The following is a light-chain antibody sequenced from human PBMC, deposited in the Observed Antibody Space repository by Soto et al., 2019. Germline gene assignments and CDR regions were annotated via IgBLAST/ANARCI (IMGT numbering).Light chain of an antibody. CDR3: QQYGSSSWT. J-gene: IGKJ1*01. CDR2: GAS. Sequence: IVLTQSPGTLSLSPGESATLSCRASQSVSSSYLAWYQQKPGQAPRLLIYGASSRATGIPDRFSGSGSGTDFTLTISRLEPEDFVVYYCQQYGSSSWTFGQGTKVDIK. CDR1: QSVSSSY. V-gene: IGKV3-20*01.